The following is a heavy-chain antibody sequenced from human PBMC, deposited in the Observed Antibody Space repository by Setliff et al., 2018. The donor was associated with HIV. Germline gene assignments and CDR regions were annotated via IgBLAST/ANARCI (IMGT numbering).Heavy chain of an antibody. V-gene: IGHV3-23*01. CDR3: GRGSISSTTLYPNY. CDR2: ISGTGDGT. CDR1: GFTFSNYA. Sequence: HPGGSLRLSCATSGFTFSNYAMSWVRQAPGKGLEWVSSISGTGDGTDYADPVKGRFTISRDNAKKTLYLQMNSLRAEDTAVYYCGRGSISSTTLYPNYWGQGTLVTVSS. D-gene: IGHD2-2*01. J-gene: IGHJ4*02.